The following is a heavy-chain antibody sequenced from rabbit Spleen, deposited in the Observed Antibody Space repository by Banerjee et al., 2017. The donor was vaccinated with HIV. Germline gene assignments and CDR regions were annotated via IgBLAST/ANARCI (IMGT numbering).Heavy chain of an antibody. Sequence: QSQEESGGDVVKPGASLTPTCTDSGDSFSSSSYICWLRQAPGKGLEWISCIDTGSSSFTYFATWAKGRFTISKTSSTTVTLQMTRLTAADTATYFCARDTSSSFSSYGMALWGQGTLVTVS. V-gene: IGHV1S40*01. J-gene: IGHJ6*01. CDR3: ARDTSSSFSSYGMAL. CDR2: IDTGSSSFT. CDR1: GDSFSSSSY. D-gene: IGHD1-1*01.